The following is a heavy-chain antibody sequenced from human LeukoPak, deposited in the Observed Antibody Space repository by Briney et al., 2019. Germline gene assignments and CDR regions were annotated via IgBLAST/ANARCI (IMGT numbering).Heavy chain of an antibody. D-gene: IGHD3-10*01. Sequence: GESLKISCKGSGYSFPNYWIGWMRQKSGKGLESIGLIYPADSDTTYSPSFQGQVTISADKSISTVSLQWSSLKASDTAIYYCARQSRDGSKTRGYYFDYWGQGALVTVSS. CDR3: ARQSRDGSKTRGYYFDY. J-gene: IGHJ4*02. CDR1: GYSFPNYW. V-gene: IGHV5-51*01. CDR2: IYPADSDT.